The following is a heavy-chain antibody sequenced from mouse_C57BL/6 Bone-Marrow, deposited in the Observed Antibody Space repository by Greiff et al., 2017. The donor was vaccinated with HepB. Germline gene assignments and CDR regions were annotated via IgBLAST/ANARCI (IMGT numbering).Heavy chain of an antibody. J-gene: IGHJ4*01. Sequence: EVQLVESGGGLVKPGGSLKLSCAASGFTFSSYAMSWVRQTPEKRLEWVATISVGGSYTYYPDNLKGRFTISRDNSRNNQYLQMSHLKSEDTAMYYCARGDWGYYALDYWGQGTTVTVSS. CDR3: ARGDWGYYALDY. CDR1: GFTFSSYA. D-gene: IGHD4-1*01. V-gene: IGHV5-4*01. CDR2: ISVGGSYT.